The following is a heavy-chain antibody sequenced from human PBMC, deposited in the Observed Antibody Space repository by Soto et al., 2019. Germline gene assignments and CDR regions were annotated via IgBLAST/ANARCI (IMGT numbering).Heavy chain of an antibody. CDR1: GDSFNDYY. CDR3: ARESGGATATLGYYYFYIDV. Sequence: QVQLVQSGAEVRKPGASVTVSCRSSGDSFNDYYIHWVRQAPGQGFEWLGWLNANGGVTKYAQKFQGWGSMTRHTPIRTDYMQLSRLRADHTAVYYGARESGGATATLGYYYFYIDVWGTGTRVTVSS. D-gene: IGHD1-26*01. J-gene: IGHJ6*03. V-gene: IGHV1-2*04. CDR2: LNANGGVT.